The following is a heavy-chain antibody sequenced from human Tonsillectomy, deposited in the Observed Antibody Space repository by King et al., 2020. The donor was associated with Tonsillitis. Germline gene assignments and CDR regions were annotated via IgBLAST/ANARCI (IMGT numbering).Heavy chain of an antibody. Sequence: QLVQSGAEVKKPGASVKVSCKASGYTFTSYGISWVRQAPGQGLEWMGWISAYNGNTNYAQKLQGRVTMTTDTSTSTAYMELRSLRSDDTAVYYCARDLSPLFLFGGGACPTPRPPSYFDSGARGPLPTVPS. J-gene: IGHJ4*02. CDR3: ARDLSPLFLFGGGACPTPRPPSYFDS. D-gene: IGHD2-21*02. V-gene: IGHV1-18*04. CDR1: GYTFTSYG. CDR2: ISAYNGNT.